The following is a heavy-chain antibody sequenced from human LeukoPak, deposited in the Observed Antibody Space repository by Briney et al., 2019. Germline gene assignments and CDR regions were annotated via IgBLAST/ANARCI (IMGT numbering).Heavy chain of an antibody. CDR2: IYPSGGT. Sequence: GESLSLSCAASGSTVSNSSYSWVRQAPGKGLDWVSVIYPSGGTYYADSVKGRFTISRDNSKNTLYLEMNSLRAEDTAVYYCARHIRSSGWYSDYWGQGTLVTVSS. CDR3: ARHIRSSGWYSDY. J-gene: IGHJ4*02. V-gene: IGHV3-53*01. D-gene: IGHD6-19*01. CDR1: GSTVSNSS.